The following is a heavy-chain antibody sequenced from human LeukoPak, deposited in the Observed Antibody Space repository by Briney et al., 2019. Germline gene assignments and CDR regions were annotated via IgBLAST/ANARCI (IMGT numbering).Heavy chain of an antibody. V-gene: IGHV3-33*01. CDR2: KWYDVSNK. J-gene: IGHJ5*02. D-gene: IGHD6-13*01. CDR1: GFTLSSYG. Sequence: GGSLRLSCAASGFTLSSYGTHGGRDAPGKGRGWVAGKWYDVSNKYYADSVKGRFNISRDNSKNTLYLEMDSLRAEDTAVYYCASETIAAAGEDWFDPWGQGTLVTVSS. CDR3: ASETIAAAGEDWFDP.